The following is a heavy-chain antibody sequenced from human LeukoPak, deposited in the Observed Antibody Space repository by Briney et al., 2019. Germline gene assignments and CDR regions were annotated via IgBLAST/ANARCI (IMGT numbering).Heavy chain of an antibody. CDR3: AREDCSGGSCSFDP. Sequence: SETLSLTCTVSGGSISSYYWSWIRQPPGKGLEWIGYIYYSGSTNYNPSLKSRVTISVDTPKNQFSLKLSSVTAADTAVYYCAREDCSGGSCSFDPWGQGTLVTVSS. J-gene: IGHJ5*02. V-gene: IGHV4-59*01. D-gene: IGHD2-15*01. CDR2: IYYSGST. CDR1: GGSISSYY.